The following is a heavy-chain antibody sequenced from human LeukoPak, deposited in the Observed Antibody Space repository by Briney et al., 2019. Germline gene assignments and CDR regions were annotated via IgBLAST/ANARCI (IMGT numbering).Heavy chain of an antibody. J-gene: IGHJ3*02. V-gene: IGHV3-21*01. CDR2: ISSSSSYI. CDR1: GFTFSSYS. CDR3: ARERLGYYDSSGYHRDAFDI. Sequence: GGSLRLSCAASGFTFSSYSMNWVRQAPGKGLEWVSSISSSSSYIYYADSVKGRFTISRDNAKNSLYLQMNSLRAEDTAVYYCARERLGYYDSSGYHRDAFDIWGQGTMVTVSS. D-gene: IGHD3-22*01.